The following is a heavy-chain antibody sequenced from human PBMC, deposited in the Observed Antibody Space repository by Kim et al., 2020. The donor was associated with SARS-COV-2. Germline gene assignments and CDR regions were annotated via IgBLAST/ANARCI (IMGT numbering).Heavy chain of an antibody. D-gene: IGHD6-13*01. V-gene: IGHV3-21*01. Sequence: GGSLRLSCAASGFTFSTYTMNWVRQAPGKGLEWVSSISSSSSYIFYADSVKGRFTISRDNAKNSLYLQMNSLRAEDTAVYYCARESTISSQAAAAYYWGQGTLVTVSS. CDR1: GFTFSTYT. J-gene: IGHJ4*02. CDR2: ISSSSSYI. CDR3: ARESTISSQAAAAYY.